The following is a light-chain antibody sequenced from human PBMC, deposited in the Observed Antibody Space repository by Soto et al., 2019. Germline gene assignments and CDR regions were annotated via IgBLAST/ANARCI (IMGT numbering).Light chain of an antibody. Sequence: EIVLTQSPGTLSLSPGERATLSCRASQSVSNNLAWYQQKRGQAPRLLMYGASTRATGIPARFSGSGSGTEFTLTISSLQSADFAVYFCQQYNNWARTFGQGTKVDIK. V-gene: IGKV3-15*01. CDR1: QSVSNN. J-gene: IGKJ1*01. CDR3: QQYNNWART. CDR2: GAS.